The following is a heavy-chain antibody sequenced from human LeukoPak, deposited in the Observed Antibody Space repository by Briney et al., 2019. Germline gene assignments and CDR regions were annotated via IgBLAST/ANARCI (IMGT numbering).Heavy chain of an antibody. J-gene: IGHJ6*03. CDR3: AKKRAVAGLGYYYMDV. V-gene: IGHV3-30*02. D-gene: IGHD6-19*01. CDR2: IRYDGSNK. Sequence: PGGSLRLSCAASGFTFSSYGMHWVRQAPGKGLGWVAFIRYDGSNKYYADSVKGRFTISRDNSKNTLYLQMNSLRAEDTTVYYCAKKRAVAGLGYYYMDVWGKGTTVTVSS. CDR1: GFTFSSYG.